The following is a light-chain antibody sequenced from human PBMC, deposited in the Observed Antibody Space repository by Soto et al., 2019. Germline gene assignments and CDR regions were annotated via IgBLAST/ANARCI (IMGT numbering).Light chain of an antibody. V-gene: IGLV1-44*01. Sequence: QSVLTQPPSASGTPGQRVTFSCSGSSSNIGGNTVNWYQQLPGTAPRVLIYSNNQRPSGVPDRFSGSKSGTSASLAISGLQSEDEADYYCAAWDDSLNAVVFGGGTKLTVL. CDR3: AAWDDSLNAVV. CDR2: SNN. CDR1: SSNIGGNT. J-gene: IGLJ2*01.